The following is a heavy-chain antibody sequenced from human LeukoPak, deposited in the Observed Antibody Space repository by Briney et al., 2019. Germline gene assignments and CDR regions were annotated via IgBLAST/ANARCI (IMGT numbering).Heavy chain of an antibody. CDR1: GGSFSGYY. D-gene: IGHD6-19*01. V-gene: IGHV4-34*01. J-gene: IGHJ4*02. CDR3: ARGDIAVAGIDY. CDR2: INHSGST. Sequence: PSETLSLTCAVYGGSFSGYYWSWIRQPPGKGLEWIGEINHSGSTNYNPSLKSRVTISVDTSKNQFSLKLSSETAADTAVYYCARGDIAVAGIDYWGQGTLVTVSS.